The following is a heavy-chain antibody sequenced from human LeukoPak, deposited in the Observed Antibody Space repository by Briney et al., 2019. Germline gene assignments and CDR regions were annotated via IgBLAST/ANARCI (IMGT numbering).Heavy chain of an antibody. Sequence: TGGSLRLSCAASGFTFSSYAMSWVRQAPGKGLEWVSATSAGGSSTYYADSVKGRFTISRDSSKNTLYLQMNSPRAEDTAVYYCARGAYGDYDYWGQGTLVTVSS. J-gene: IGHJ4*02. CDR3: ARGAYGDYDY. CDR1: GFTFSSYA. D-gene: IGHD4-17*01. CDR2: TSAGGSST. V-gene: IGHV3-23*01.